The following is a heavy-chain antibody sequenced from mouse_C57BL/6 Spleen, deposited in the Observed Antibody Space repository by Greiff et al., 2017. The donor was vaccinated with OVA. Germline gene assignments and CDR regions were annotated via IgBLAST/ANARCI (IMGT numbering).Heavy chain of an antibody. CDR1: GFTFSSYA. J-gene: IGHJ3*01. Sequence: EVHLVESGGGLVKPGGSLKLSCAASGFTFSSYAMSWVRQTPEKRLEWVATISDGGSYTYYPDNVKGRFTISRDNAKHNLYLQMSHLKSEDTAMYYCATSEDGFAYWGQGTLVTVSA. V-gene: IGHV5-4*01. CDR2: ISDGGSYT. CDR3: ATSEDGFAY. D-gene: IGHD6-1*01.